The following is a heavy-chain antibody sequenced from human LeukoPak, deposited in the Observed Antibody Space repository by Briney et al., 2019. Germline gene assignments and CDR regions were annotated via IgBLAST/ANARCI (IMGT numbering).Heavy chain of an antibody. V-gene: IGHV4-38-2*02. J-gene: IGHJ4*02. D-gene: IGHD1-1*01. Sequence: SETLSLTCAVSGYSISSGYYWGWIRQPPGKGLGWIGSVYHSGSTYYNPSLKSRVTISVDTSKNQFSLKLSSVTAADTAVYYCAREGPTSFSDYWGQGTLVTVSS. CDR2: VYHSGST. CDR3: AREGPTSFSDY. CDR1: GYSISSGYY.